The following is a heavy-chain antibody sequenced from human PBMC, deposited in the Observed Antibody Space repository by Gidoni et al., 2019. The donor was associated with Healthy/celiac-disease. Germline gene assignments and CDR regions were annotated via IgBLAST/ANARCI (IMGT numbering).Heavy chain of an antibody. D-gene: IGHD3-10*01. Sequence: QVQVVQPGAEVKNPGASVKVSCKASVYTFTGDYMHWVRQAPGHGLGWMGWINHKSDGTNDAQKFHGRVTMTRDTTISTDYMKLSRLRSDDAAVYYCEGANRAYGSGPTHWGQGTLVTVSS. CDR1: VYTFTGDY. V-gene: IGHV1-2*02. CDR3: EGANRAYGSGPTH. CDR2: INHKSDGT. J-gene: IGHJ4*02.